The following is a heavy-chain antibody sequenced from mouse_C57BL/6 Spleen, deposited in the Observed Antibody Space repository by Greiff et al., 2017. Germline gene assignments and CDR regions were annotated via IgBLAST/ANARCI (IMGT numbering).Heavy chain of an antibody. CDR1: GYAFSSYW. CDR3: ARGSSCSLAWFAY. V-gene: IGHV1-80*01. J-gene: IGHJ3*01. CDR2: IYPGDGDT. Sequence: QVQLQQSGAELVKPGASVKISCKASGYAFSSYWMNWVKQRPGKGLEWIGQIYPGDGDTNYKGKFKGKATLTADKSSSTAYMQLSSLTSEDSAVYFCARGSSCSLAWFAYWGQGTLVTVSA. D-gene: IGHD3-2*02.